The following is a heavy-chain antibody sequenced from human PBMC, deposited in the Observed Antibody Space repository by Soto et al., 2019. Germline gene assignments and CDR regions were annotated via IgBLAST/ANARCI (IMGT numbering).Heavy chain of an antibody. V-gene: IGHV3-30*18. Sequence: QVQLVESGGGVVQPGRSLRLSCAASGFTFRSYGMHWVRQAPGKGLEWVAVMSWDGSDEFYEETVKGRFTVSRDNSRNTLYLQLNSLRPEDTALYYGAKEGWSGGICDGFDYWGQGTLVTVSS. D-gene: IGHD3-3*01. CDR2: MSWDGSDE. CDR3: AKEGWSGGICDGFDY. J-gene: IGHJ4*02. CDR1: GFTFRSYG.